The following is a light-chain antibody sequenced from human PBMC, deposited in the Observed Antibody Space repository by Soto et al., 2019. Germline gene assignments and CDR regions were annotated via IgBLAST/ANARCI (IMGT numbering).Light chain of an antibody. V-gene: IGKV1-5*03. Sequence: RATLTCRASQSVSTDLAWYQQKPGKAPKLLIYKASSLESGVPSRFSGSGSGTEFTLTISSLQPDDFATYYCQHYNSYSEAFGQGTKVDIK. CDR2: KAS. CDR1: QSVSTD. CDR3: QHYNSYSEA. J-gene: IGKJ1*01.